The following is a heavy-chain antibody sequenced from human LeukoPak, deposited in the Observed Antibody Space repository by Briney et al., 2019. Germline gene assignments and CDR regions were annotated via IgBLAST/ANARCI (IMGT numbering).Heavy chain of an antibody. CDR1: GFTFDDYA. Sequence: GRSLRLSCAASGFTFDDYAMHWVRQAPGKGLEWVSGISWNSGSIGYADSVKGRFTISRDNAKNSLYLQMNSLRAEDTALYYCAKEFNGDYGYGYFDLWGRGTLVTVSS. V-gene: IGHV3-9*01. CDR2: ISWNSGSI. J-gene: IGHJ2*01. D-gene: IGHD4-17*01. CDR3: AKEFNGDYGYGYFDL.